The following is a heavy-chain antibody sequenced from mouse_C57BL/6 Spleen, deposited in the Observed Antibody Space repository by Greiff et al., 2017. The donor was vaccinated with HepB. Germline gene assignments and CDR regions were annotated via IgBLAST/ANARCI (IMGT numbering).Heavy chain of an antibody. V-gene: IGHV3-6*01. CDR3: ATTVVATYYFDY. J-gene: IGHJ2*01. Sequence: EVKLVESGPGLVKPSQSLSLTCSVTGYSITSGYYWNWIRQFPGNKLEWMGYISYDGSNNYNPSLKNRISITRDTSKNQFFLKLNSVTTEDTATYYCATTVVATYYFDYWGQGTTLTVSS. D-gene: IGHD1-1*01. CDR1: GYSITSGYY. CDR2: ISYDGSN.